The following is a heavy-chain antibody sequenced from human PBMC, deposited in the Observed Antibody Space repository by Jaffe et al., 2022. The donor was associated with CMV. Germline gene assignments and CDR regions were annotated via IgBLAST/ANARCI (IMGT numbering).Heavy chain of an antibody. V-gene: IGHV3-21*04. CDR1: GFTFSSYS. Sequence: EAQLVASGGGLVRPGGSLRLSCAASGFTFSSYSMTWVRQAPGKGLEWVSSMSPTATYTFYTDSVKGRFTISRDNAKNSLYLQMNSLRAEDTAVYFCARYRTTWYWDDAFDLWGQGTMVTVSA. J-gene: IGHJ3*01. CDR2: MSPTATYT. D-gene: IGHD2-8*02. CDR3: ARYRTTWYWDDAFDL.